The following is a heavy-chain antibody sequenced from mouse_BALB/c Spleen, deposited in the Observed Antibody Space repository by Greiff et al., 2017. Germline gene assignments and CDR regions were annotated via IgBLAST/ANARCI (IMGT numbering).Heavy chain of an antibody. V-gene: IGHV1-69*02. J-gene: IGHJ2*01. Sequence: VQLQQPGAELVRPGASVKLSCKASGYTFTSYWINWVKQRPGQGLEWIGNIYPSDSYTNYNQKFKDKATLTVDKSSSTAYMQLSSPTSEDSAVYYCTRGVGGFDYWGQGTTLTVSS. CDR1: GYTFTSYW. CDR3: TRGVGGFDY. CDR2: IYPSDSYT. D-gene: IGHD1-1*01.